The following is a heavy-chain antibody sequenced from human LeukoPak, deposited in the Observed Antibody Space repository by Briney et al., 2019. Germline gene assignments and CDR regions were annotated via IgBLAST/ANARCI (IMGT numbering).Heavy chain of an antibody. V-gene: IGHV3-23*01. J-gene: IGHJ6*03. Sequence: QSGGSLRLSCAASGFTFSSYAMSWVRQAPGKGLEWVSAISGSGGSTYYADSVKGRFTISRDNSKNTLYLQMNSLRAEDTAVYYCAKSGGGSSLIGFLDYYYMDVWGKGTTVTVSS. CDR1: GFTFSSYA. D-gene: IGHD3-16*01. CDR3: AKSGGGSSLIGFLDYYYMDV. CDR2: ISGSGGST.